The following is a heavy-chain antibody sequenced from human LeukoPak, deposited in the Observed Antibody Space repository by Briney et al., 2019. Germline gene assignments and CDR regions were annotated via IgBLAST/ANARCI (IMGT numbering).Heavy chain of an antibody. CDR1: GGTFSSYA. D-gene: IGHD3-10*01. CDR2: IIPILGIA. V-gene: IGHV1-69*04. J-gene: IGHJ4*02. CDR3: ARDRGYGSGSPGDY. Sequence: SVKVPCKASGGTFSSYAISWVRQAPGQGLEWMGRIIPILGIANYAQKFQGRVTITADKSTSTAYMELSSLRSEDTAVYYCARDRGYGSGSPGDYWGQGTLVTVSS.